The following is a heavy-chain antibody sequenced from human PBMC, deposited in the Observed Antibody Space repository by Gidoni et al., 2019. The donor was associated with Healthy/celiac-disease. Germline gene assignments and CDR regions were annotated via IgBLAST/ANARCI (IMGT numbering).Heavy chain of an antibody. J-gene: IGHJ5*02. Sequence: EVQLLESGGGLVQPGGSLRLSCAASGFTFSSYAMSWVRQAPGKGLEWVSAISGSGGSTYYADSVKGRFTISRDNSKNTLYLQMNSLRAEDTAVYYCAKDCGLWFGELFPWFDPWGQGTLVTVSS. V-gene: IGHV3-23*01. D-gene: IGHD3-10*01. CDR2: ISGSGGST. CDR1: GFTFSSYA. CDR3: AKDCGLWFGELFPWFDP.